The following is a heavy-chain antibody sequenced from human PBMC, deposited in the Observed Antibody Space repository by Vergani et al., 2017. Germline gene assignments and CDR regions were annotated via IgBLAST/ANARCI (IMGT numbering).Heavy chain of an antibody. Sequence: QVQLVQSGAEVKKPGASVKVSCKASGYTFTGYYMHWVRQAPGQGLEWMGWINPNSGGTNYAQKFQGRVTMTRDTSISTAYMELSRLRSDDTAVYYCARCIHDSLTGYYPSYYYYGMDVWGQGTTVTVSS. CDR2: INPNSGGT. CDR3: ARCIHDSLTGYYPSYYYYGMDV. D-gene: IGHD3-9*01. CDR1: GYTFTGYY. V-gene: IGHV1-2*02. J-gene: IGHJ6*02.